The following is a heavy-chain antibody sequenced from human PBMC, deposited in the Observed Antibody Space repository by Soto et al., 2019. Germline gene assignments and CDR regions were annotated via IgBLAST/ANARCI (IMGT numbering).Heavy chain of an antibody. CDR3: ARAGSGYDYYYYYMDV. J-gene: IGHJ6*03. V-gene: IGHV1-18*01. CDR1: GYTFTSYG. Sequence: ASVKVSCKASGYTFTSYGISWVRQAPGQGLEWMGWISAYNGNTNYAQKLQGRVTMTTDTSTSTAYMELRSLRSDDTAVYYCARAGSGYDYYYYYMDVWVKGTTVTVSS. D-gene: IGHD5-12*01. CDR2: ISAYNGNT.